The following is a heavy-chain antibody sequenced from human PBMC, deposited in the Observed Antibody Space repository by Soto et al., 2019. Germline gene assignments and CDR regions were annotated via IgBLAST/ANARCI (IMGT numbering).Heavy chain of an antibody. V-gene: IGHV5-51*01. D-gene: IGHD3-22*01. CDR2: IFPSDSDT. Sequence: GESLKISCRTSGYRFTSYWSAWERQMPGKGLEWMGIIFPSDSDTRYSPSFQGQVTISADRSTSTVFLQWASLKASDTAVYFCARKDKSGYFNWFDPWGQGTLVTVSS. CDR3: ARKDKSGYFNWFDP. CDR1: GYRFTSYW. J-gene: IGHJ5*02.